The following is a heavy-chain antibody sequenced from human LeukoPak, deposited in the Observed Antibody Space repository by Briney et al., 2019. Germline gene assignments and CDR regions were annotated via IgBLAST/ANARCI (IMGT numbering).Heavy chain of an antibody. V-gene: IGHV4-4*07. CDR2: IYTSGST. CDR1: GGSISSYY. Sequence: SETLSLTCTVPGGSISSYYWSWIRQPAGKGLEWIGRIYTSGSTNYNPSLKSRVTISVDTSKKQFSLKLSSVTAADTAVYYCARRRWGYGSGSYDYWGQGTLVTVSS. D-gene: IGHD3-10*01. J-gene: IGHJ4*02. CDR3: ARRRWGYGSGSYDY.